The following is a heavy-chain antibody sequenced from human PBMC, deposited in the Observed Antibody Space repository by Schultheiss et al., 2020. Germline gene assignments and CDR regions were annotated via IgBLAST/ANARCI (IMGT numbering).Heavy chain of an antibody. CDR1: GITFRNAR. CDR2: IKSKTDGGTT. CDR3: AREPHCTGGVCYTVVDY. D-gene: IGHD2-8*02. Sequence: GESLKISCAASGITFRNARMNWVRQAPGKGLEWVGRIKSKTDGGTTDYAAPVKGRFTISRDNAKNSLYLQMNSLRAEDTAVYYCAREPHCTGGVCYTVVDYRGQGILGTGSS. V-gene: IGHV3-15*07. J-gene: IGHJ4*02.